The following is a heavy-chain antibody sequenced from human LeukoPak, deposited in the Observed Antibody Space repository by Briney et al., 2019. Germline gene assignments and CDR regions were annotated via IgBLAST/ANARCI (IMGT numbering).Heavy chain of an antibody. D-gene: IGHD5-24*01. J-gene: IGHJ3*02. CDR2: ISGSGGST. V-gene: IGHV3-23*01. Sequence: GGSLRLSCAASGFTFSSYAMSWVRQAPGKGLEWVSAISGSGGSTYYADSVKGRFTISRDNSKNTLYLQMNSLRAGDTAVYYCAKTGWDGYNDGFGAFDIWGQGTMVTVSS. CDR3: AKTGWDGYNDGFGAFDI. CDR1: GFTFSSYA.